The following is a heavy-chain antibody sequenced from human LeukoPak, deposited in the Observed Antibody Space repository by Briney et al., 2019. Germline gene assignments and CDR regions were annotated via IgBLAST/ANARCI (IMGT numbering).Heavy chain of an antibody. D-gene: IGHD4-23*01. J-gene: IGHJ3*02. CDR3: AKRLTPTLVLDAFDI. CDR2: IRGIGDNT. CDR1: GFTFSSYA. V-gene: IGHV3-23*01. Sequence: WGSLRLSCAASGFTFSSYAMSWVSQAPGKGLEWVSAIRGIGDNTYYADSVKGRFSISRDNSRNTLYLQMNSLRAEDWAVYYCAKRLTPTLVLDAFDIWGQGTMVTVSS.